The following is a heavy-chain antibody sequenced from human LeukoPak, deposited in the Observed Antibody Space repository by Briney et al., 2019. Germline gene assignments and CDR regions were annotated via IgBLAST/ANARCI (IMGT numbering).Heavy chain of an antibody. CDR1: GYTFTSYG. V-gene: IGHV1-18*01. CDR2: ISAYNGNT. Sequence: ASVKVSCKASGYTFTSYGISWVRQAPGQGLEWMGWISAYNGNTNYAQKLQSRVTMTTDTSTSTAYMELRSLRSDDTAVYYCARKALYPYYYGMDVWGQGTTVTVSS. CDR3: ARKALYPYYYGMDV. J-gene: IGHJ6*02. D-gene: IGHD2-2*02.